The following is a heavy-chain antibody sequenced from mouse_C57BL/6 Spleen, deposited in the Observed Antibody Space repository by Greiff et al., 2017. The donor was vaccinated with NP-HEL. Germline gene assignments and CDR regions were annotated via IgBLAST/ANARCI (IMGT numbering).Heavy chain of an antibody. J-gene: IGHJ3*01. CDR2: IDPSDSYT. CDR3: AIYGNLDWFAY. V-gene: IGHV1-69*01. CDR1: GYTFTSYW. D-gene: IGHD2-1*01. Sequence: VQLQQSGAELVMPGASVKLSCKASGYTFTSYWMHWVKQRPGQGLEWIGEIDPSDSYTNYNHKFKGKSTLTVDKSSSTAYMQLSSLTSEDSAVYYCAIYGNLDWFAYWGQGTLVTVSA.